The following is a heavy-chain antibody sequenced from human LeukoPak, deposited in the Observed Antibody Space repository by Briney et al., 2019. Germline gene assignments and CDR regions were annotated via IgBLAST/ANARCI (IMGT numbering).Heavy chain of an antibody. J-gene: IGHJ1*01. CDR3: AKGSITVAGTSGYFQH. Sequence: PGGSLRLSCAASGFAFSSYAITWVRQAPGKGLEWVSVISGSGGSTYYADSVKGRFTISRDNSKKTLYLQMNSLRTEDTAVYYCAKGSITVAGTSGYFQHWGQGTLVTVSS. CDR1: GFAFSSYA. CDR2: ISGSGGST. V-gene: IGHV3-23*01. D-gene: IGHD6-19*01.